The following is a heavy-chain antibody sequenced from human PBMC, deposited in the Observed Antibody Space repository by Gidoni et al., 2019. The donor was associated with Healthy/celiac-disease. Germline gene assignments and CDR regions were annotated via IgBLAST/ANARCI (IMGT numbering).Heavy chain of an antibody. CDR3: AREIHGDYDALAAFDI. D-gene: IGHD4-17*01. CDR1: GGYISSGGYY. V-gene: IGHV4-30-4*01. Sequence: QVQLQESGPGLVKPSQTLSLTCTVSGGYISSGGYYWSWIRQPPGKGREWIGYIYYSGSTYDNPALKSRVTISVDTSKNQFSLKLSSVTAADTAVYYCAREIHGDYDALAAFDIWGQGTMVTVSS. J-gene: IGHJ3*02. CDR2: IYYSGST.